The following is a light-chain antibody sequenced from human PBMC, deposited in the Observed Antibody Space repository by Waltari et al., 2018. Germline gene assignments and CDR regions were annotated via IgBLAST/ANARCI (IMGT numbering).Light chain of an antibody. CDR2: EVS. V-gene: IGLV2-8*01. Sequence: QSALTQPPSASGSPGQSVTVSCTGTSSDVGAYNYVSWYQQHPGKPPTMMIYEVSKRPSGAPDRLSGSKSGNTASLTVSGLHAEDEADYYCSSYAGSNDLDVFGSGTKVTVL. CDR1: SSDVGAYNY. CDR3: SSYAGSNDLDV. J-gene: IGLJ1*01.